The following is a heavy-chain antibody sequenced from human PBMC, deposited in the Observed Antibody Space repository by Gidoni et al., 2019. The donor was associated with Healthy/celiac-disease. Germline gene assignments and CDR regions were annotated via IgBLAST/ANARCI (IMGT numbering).Heavy chain of an antibody. CDR3: ARGSDSSGYAYFDY. D-gene: IGHD3-22*01. CDR1: GFTFDDYA. J-gene: IGHJ4*02. V-gene: IGHV3-9*01. CDR2: ISWNSGSI. Sequence: EVQLVASGGGLVQPGRSLRLSCAASGFTFDDYAMHWVRQAPGKGLEWVSGISWNSGSIGYADSVKGRFTISRDNAKNSLYLQMNSLRAEDTALYYCARGSDSSGYAYFDYWGQGTLVTVSS.